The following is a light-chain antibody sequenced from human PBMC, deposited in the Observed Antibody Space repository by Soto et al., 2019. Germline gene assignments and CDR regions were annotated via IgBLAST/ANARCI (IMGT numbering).Light chain of an antibody. CDR1: QGIRAG. J-gene: IGKJ1*01. CDR2: AS. Sequence: AIQMTQSPSSLSASVGDRVTFTCRASQGIRAGLGWYQQKPGQAPKLLIYASSFQSGVPSRFSGGGSGTDFTLTISSLQPEDFATYYCLQDYNSPPTFGQGTKVEIK. V-gene: IGKV1-6*01. CDR3: LQDYNSPPT.